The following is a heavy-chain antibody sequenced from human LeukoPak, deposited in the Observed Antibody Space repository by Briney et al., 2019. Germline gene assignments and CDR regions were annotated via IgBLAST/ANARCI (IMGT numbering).Heavy chain of an antibody. D-gene: IGHD2-8*01. J-gene: IGHJ6*03. CDR3: ANGNRCTSPNCLGYYYFYMDV. CDR2: FSGSGGTT. V-gene: IGHV3-23*01. Sequence: GGSLRLSCAASGFTFSSYAMNWVRPAPGRGLEWVSGFSGSGGTTYYADSVKGRFTISRDNSKNTLYLQMNSLRAEDTAVYYCANGNRCTSPNCLGYYYFYMDVWGKGTTVTVSS. CDR1: GFTFSSYA.